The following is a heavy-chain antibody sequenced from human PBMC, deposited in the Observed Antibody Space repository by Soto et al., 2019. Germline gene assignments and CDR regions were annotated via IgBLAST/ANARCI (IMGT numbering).Heavy chain of an antibody. CDR2: INPNSGGT. CDR1: GYTFTGYY. V-gene: IGHV1-2*02. Sequence: ASVKVSCKASGYTFTGYYMHWVRQAPGQGLEWMGWINPNSGGTNYAQKFQGRVTMTRDTSISTAYMELSRLRSDDTAVYYCARDHNYYDSSGHSYWGQGTLVTVS. D-gene: IGHD3-22*01. J-gene: IGHJ4*02. CDR3: ARDHNYYDSSGHSY.